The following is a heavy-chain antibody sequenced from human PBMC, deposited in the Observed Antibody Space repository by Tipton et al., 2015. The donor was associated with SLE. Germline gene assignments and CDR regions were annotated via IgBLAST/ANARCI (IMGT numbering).Heavy chain of an antibody. CDR3: ARALWVDKDFEVPLAIRLRAFGI. V-gene: IGHV4-59*01. Sequence: TLSLTCTVSGGSIRSYYWNWIRQSPGKGLEWIGYGYYIGSTNYNPSLKSRLTISVDSSKNQFSLRLSSVSAADTAIYYCARALWVDKDFEVPLAIRLRAFGIWGQGRMVTVSS. D-gene: IGHD2-2*02. J-gene: IGHJ3*02. CDR1: GGSIRSYY. CDR2: GYYIGST.